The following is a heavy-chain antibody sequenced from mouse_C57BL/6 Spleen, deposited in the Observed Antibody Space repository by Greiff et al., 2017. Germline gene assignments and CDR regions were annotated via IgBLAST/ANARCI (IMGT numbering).Heavy chain of an antibody. J-gene: IGHJ2*01. Sequence: VQLQQPGAELVKPGASVKMSCKASGYTFTSYWITWVKQRPGQGLEWIGDIYPGSGSTNYNETFKSKATLTVDTSSSTAYMQLSSLTSEDSAVYYCARAGTGLYYFDYWGQGTTLTVSS. CDR3: ARAGTGLYYFDY. V-gene: IGHV1-55*01. D-gene: IGHD3-1*01. CDR2: IYPGSGST. CDR1: GYTFTSYW.